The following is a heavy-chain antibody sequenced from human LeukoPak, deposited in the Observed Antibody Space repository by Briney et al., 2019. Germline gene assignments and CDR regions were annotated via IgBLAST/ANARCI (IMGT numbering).Heavy chain of an antibody. CDR1: GFTFSSYE. V-gene: IGHV3-48*03. D-gene: IGHD3-22*01. Sequence: PGGSLRLSCAASGFTFSSYEMNWVRQAPGKGLEWVSYISSSGSTIYYADSVKGRFTISRDNAKNSLYLQMNSLRAEDTAVYYCASRDYYYDSSGYPRDFDYWGQGTLVTVSS. CDR3: ASRDYYYDSSGYPRDFDY. CDR2: ISSSGSTI. J-gene: IGHJ4*02.